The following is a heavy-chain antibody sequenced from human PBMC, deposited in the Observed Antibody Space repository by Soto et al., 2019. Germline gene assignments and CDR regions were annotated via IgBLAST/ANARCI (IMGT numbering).Heavy chain of an antibody. CDR3: ARRTSGWYLDY. CDR2: ISGSGDST. Sequence: EVQLLESGGGLVQPGGSLRLSCAASGLTFSSYAMSWVRQAPGKGLEWVSVISGSGDSTYYADSVKGRFTISRDNSKNTLYLQMNSLRAEDTAVYYGARRTSGWYLDYWGQGTLVTVSS. V-gene: IGHV3-23*01. J-gene: IGHJ4*02. CDR1: GLTFSSYA. D-gene: IGHD6-19*01.